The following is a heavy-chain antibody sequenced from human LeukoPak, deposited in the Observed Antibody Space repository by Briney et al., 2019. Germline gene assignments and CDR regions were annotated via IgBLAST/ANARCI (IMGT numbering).Heavy chain of an antibody. V-gene: IGHV1-18*01. CDR1: GYIFTKYD. Sequence: ASVKVSCKTSGYIFTKYDISWVRQAPGQGPEWMGWITTYNGNAQSAPKFEGRVTMTTDTSASTAYLELRGMKSDDTAVYYCARETKDGVFFDYWGQGTLVIVSS. CDR3: ARETKDGVFFDY. J-gene: IGHJ4*02. D-gene: IGHD6-13*01. CDR2: ITTYNGNA.